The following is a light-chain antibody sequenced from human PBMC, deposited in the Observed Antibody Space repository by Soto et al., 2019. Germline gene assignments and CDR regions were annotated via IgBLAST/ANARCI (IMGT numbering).Light chain of an antibody. CDR1: QRVSND. J-gene: IGKJ4*01. Sequence: EIVMTQSPATLSVSPWGRATLSCRASQRVSNDFAWYQQKPDQAPRLLIYGASTRATGVPARFSGSGSGTEFTLTISSLQSEDFALYYCQQYNNWPLTFGGGTKVDIK. CDR2: GAS. V-gene: IGKV3-15*01. CDR3: QQYNNWPLT.